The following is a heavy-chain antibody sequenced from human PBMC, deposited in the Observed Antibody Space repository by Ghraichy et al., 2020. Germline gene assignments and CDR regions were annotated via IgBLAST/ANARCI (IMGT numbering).Heavy chain of an antibody. CDR3: ARRTTFKNFIVVVPAAIDY. D-gene: IGHD2-2*01. V-gene: IGHV4-39*01. J-gene: IGHJ4*02. CDR1: GASISSSSYY. Sequence: SETLSLTCTVSGASISSSSYYWGWIRQPPGKGLEWIGSISYSGSTYYNPSLKSRVTISVDTSKNQFSLKLSSVTAADTAVYYCARRTTFKNFIVVVPAAIDYWGQGTLVTVSS. CDR2: ISYSGST.